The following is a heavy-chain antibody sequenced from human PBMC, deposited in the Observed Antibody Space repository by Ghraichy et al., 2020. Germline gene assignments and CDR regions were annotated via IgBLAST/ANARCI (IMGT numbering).Heavy chain of an antibody. V-gene: IGHV4-59*01. CDR3: ARGYTYGRYHLDY. D-gene: IGHD5-18*01. CDR2: VYYSGST. J-gene: IGHJ4*02. Sequence: SETLSLTCTVSGGSISTYYWTWIRQPPGKGLEWIGYVYYSGSTNYTPSLESRVTISIDPSKHQFSLRLSSVTAADTAVYYCARGYTYGRYHLDYWGRGTLVTVSS. CDR1: GGSISTYY.